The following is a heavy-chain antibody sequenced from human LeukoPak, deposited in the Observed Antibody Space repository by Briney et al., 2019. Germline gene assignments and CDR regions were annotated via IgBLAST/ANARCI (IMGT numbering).Heavy chain of an antibody. D-gene: IGHD3-3*01. CDR2: IRYDGSNK. CDR1: GFTFSSYG. V-gene: IGHV3-30*02. J-gene: IGHJ4*02. Sequence: GGSLRLSCAASGFTFSSYGMHWVRQAPGKGLEWVAFIRYDGSNKYYADSVKGRFTISRDNGKNSLYLQMNSLRAEDAAVYYCANSHFWSGFYWGQGTLVTVSS. CDR3: ANSHFWSGFY.